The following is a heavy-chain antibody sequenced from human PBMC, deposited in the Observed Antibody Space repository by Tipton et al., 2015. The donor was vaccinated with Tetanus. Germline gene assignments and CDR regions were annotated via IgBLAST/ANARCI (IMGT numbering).Heavy chain of an antibody. D-gene: IGHD2/OR15-2a*01. CDR2: VYYSGNT. CDR3: SSSPGNHYLAFFDY. Sequence: TLSLTCSVSGGSISSRNYYWGWIRQPPGKGLEFIGRVYYSGNTYYNPSLKSRVTISVDTSKNQFSLRLSSVTAADTAVYYCSSSPGNHYLAFFDYWGRGTLVTVSS. CDR1: GGSISSRNYY. J-gene: IGHJ4*02. V-gene: IGHV4-39*01.